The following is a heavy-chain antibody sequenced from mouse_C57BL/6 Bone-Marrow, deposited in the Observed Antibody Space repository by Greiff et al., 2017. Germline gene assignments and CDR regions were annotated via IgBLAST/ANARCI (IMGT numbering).Heavy chain of an antibody. CDR3: AKRGDIYGNYIWFAY. V-gene: IGHV2-5*01. CDR2: IWRGGST. J-gene: IGHJ3*01. Sequence: QVQLQQSGPGLVQPSQSLSITCTVSGFSLTSYGVHWVRQSPGKGLEWLGVIWRGGSTDYNAAFMSRLSITKDNSKSQVFFKMNSLQADDTAIYYGAKRGDIYGNYIWFAYWGQGTLVTVSA. CDR1: GFSLTSYG. D-gene: IGHD2-1*01.